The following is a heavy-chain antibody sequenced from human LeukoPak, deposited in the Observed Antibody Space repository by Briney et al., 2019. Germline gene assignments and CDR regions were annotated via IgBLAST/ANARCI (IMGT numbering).Heavy chain of an antibody. Sequence: GGSLRLSCAASGFTLSGHYMDWVRQAPGKGLEWVGRARNKANSYSTEYAASVKGRFTISRDDSKNSLSLQMNSLKTEDTAVYYCAKTDSGGYSYYDYWGQGTLVTVSS. J-gene: IGHJ4*02. CDR1: GFTLSGHY. CDR2: ARNKANSYST. V-gene: IGHV3-72*01. D-gene: IGHD1-26*01. CDR3: AKTDSGGYSYYDY.